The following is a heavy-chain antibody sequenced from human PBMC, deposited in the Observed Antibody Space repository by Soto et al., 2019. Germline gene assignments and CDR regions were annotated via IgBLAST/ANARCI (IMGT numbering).Heavy chain of an antibody. Sequence: GASVKVSCKASGYTFTSYGISWVRQAPGQGLEWIGWISAYNGNTNYAQKLQGRVTMTTDTSTSTAYMDLRSLRSDDTAVYYCARGSGYRGYGHFDFWVQGTLVTVSS. J-gene: IGHJ4*02. V-gene: IGHV1-18*01. CDR2: ISAYNGNT. CDR3: ARGSGYRGYGHFDF. CDR1: GYTFTSYG. D-gene: IGHD5-12*01.